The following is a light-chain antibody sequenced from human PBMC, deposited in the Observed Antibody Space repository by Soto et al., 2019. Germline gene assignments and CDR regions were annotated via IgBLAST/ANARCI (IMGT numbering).Light chain of an antibody. CDR3: QQYNSSPYT. CDR1: QSITSTY. Sequence: EIVLTQSPGTLSLSPGERATLSCRASQSITSTYLAWYQQKSGQAPRLLIYATSSRATGIPDRFSGSGSRTDFHLTISRLEPEDFAVYYCQQYNSSPYTFGQGTNLEIK. J-gene: IGKJ2*01. CDR2: ATS. V-gene: IGKV3-20*01.